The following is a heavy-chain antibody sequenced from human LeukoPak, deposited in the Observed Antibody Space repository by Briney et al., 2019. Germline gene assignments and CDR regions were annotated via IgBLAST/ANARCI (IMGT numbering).Heavy chain of an antibody. D-gene: IGHD3-9*01. J-gene: IGHJ4*02. Sequence: PGGSLRLSCAASGFTFSSYAMSWVRQAPGKGLEWVSAISGSGGSTYYADSVKGRFTISRDNSKNTLYLQMNSLRAEDTAVYYCAKVPKLRYFDWLFHTQSVYFDYWGQGTLVTVSS. V-gene: IGHV3-23*01. CDR1: GFTFSSYA. CDR3: AKVPKLRYFDWLFHTQSVYFDY. CDR2: ISGSGGST.